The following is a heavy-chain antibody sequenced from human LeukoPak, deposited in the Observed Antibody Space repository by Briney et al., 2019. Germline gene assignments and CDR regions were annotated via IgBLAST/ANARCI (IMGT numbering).Heavy chain of an antibody. CDR1: GFIFSNYA. V-gene: IGHV3-23*01. CDR3: AKGPRPDITVAHTVEK. J-gene: IGHJ4*02. D-gene: IGHD6-19*01. Sequence: GGPLILSCAASGFIFSNYAMSWVRGVPGRGLEWVSTISSRGDSTYDADSVKGRFAISRDNSKNSLYLQMNSVRAEDTAVYYCAKGPRPDITVAHTVEKWGQGTLVTVSS. CDR2: ISSRGDST.